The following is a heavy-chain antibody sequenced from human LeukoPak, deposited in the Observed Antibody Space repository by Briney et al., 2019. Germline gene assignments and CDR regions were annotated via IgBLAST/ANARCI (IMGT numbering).Heavy chain of an antibody. V-gene: IGHV4-39*01. CDR1: GGSISTTSYY. CDR2: INHSGST. CDR3: ARQYGSSSSYFDY. J-gene: IGHJ4*02. Sequence: SETLSLTCTVSGGSISTTSYYWSWIRQPPGKGLEWIGEINHSGSTNYNPSLKSRVTISVDTSKNQFSLKLSSVTAADTAVYYCARQYGSSSSYFDYWGQGTLVTVSS. D-gene: IGHD6-13*01.